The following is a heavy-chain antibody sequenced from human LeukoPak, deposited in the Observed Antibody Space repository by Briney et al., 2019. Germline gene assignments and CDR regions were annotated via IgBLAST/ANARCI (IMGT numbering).Heavy chain of an antibody. Sequence: SETLSLTCAVYGGSFSGYYWSWIRQPPRKGLEWIGEINHSGSTNYNPSRKSRVTISVDTSKNQFSLKLSSVTAADTAVYYCARGVYGGNSGGTNEGYWGQGTLVTVSS. CDR3: ARGVYGGNSGGTNEGY. V-gene: IGHV4-34*01. CDR2: INHSGST. J-gene: IGHJ4*02. CDR1: GGSFSGYY. D-gene: IGHD4-23*01.